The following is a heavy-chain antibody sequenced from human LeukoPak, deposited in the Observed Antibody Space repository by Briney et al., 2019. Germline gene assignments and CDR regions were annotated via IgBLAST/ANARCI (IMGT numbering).Heavy chain of an antibody. Sequence: ASVKVSCKASGGTFSSYTISWVRQAPGQGLEWMGWISAYNGNTNYAQKLQGRVTMTTDTSTSTAYMELRSLRSDDTAVYYCARGDTAMAASDYWGQGTLVTVSS. J-gene: IGHJ4*02. CDR3: ARGDTAMAASDY. V-gene: IGHV1-18*01. CDR2: ISAYNGNT. CDR1: GGTFSSYT. D-gene: IGHD5-18*01.